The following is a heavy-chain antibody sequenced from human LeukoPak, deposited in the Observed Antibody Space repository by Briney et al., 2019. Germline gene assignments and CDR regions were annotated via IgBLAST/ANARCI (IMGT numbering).Heavy chain of an antibody. D-gene: IGHD5-24*01. CDR2: IYYSGST. Sequence: SETLSLTCTVSGGSVSSGSYYWSWIRQPPGKGLEWIGYIYYSGSTNYNPSLKSRVTISVDTSKNQFSLKLSSVTAADTAVYYCARDSGEMATITSAFDIWGQGTMVTVSS. J-gene: IGHJ3*02. CDR3: ARDSGEMATITSAFDI. V-gene: IGHV4-61*01. CDR1: GGSVSSGSYY.